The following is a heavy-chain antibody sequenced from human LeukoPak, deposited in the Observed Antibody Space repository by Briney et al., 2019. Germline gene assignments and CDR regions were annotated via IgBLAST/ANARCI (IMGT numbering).Heavy chain of an antibody. Sequence: GGSLRLSCATSGLTFRTTWMHWVRQAPGKGLMWVSRMNGEGTTIDYADSVKGRFTVSRDYAKNTLFLQMNNLRTEDTALYFCATARNFRFVSWGQGSLVIVSA. V-gene: IGHV3-74*01. CDR2: MNGEGTTI. J-gene: IGHJ5*02. D-gene: IGHD1-7*01. CDR3: ATARNFRFVS. CDR1: GLTFRTTW.